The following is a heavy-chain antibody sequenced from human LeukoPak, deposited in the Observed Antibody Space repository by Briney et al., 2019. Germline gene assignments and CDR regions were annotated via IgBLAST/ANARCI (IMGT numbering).Heavy chain of an antibody. D-gene: IGHD6-13*01. Sequence: GGSLRLSCAASGFTFTSYAMGWVRQAPGKGLEWVSTTSSSGESTYYAYSVKGRFTIPRDNSKNTLYLQMSSLRAEDTAVYYCAKGGSSWSRFDYWGQGTLVTVSS. V-gene: IGHV3-23*01. CDR3: AKGGSSWSRFDY. J-gene: IGHJ4*02. CDR2: TSSSGEST. CDR1: GFTFTSYA.